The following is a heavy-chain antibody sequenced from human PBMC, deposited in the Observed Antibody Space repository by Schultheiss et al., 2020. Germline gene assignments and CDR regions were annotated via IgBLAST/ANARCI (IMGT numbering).Heavy chain of an antibody. CDR1: GGSISSSSYY. D-gene: IGHD3-22*01. CDR3: ARGGQEKWLFHYYYGMDV. V-gene: IGHV4-39*01. CDR2: IYYSGST. J-gene: IGHJ6*02. Sequence: SQTLSLTCTVSGGSISSSSYYWGWIRQPPGKGLEWIGSIYYSGSTYYNPSLKSRVTISVDTSKNQFSLKLSSVTAADTAVYYCARGGQEKWLFHYYYGMDVWGQGTTVTVSS.